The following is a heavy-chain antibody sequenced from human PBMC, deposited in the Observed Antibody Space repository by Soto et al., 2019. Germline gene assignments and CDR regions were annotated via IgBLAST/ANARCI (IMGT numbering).Heavy chain of an antibody. CDR1: GGSISSYY. J-gene: IGHJ4*02. CDR2: IYYSGST. D-gene: IGHD4-17*01. V-gene: IGHV4-59*01. Sequence: SETLSLTCTVSGGSISSYYWSWIRQPPGKGLEWIGYIYYSGSTNYNPSLKSRVTISVDTSKNQFSLKPSSVTAADTAVYYCARRYGPSFDYWGQGTLVTVSS. CDR3: ARRYGPSFDY.